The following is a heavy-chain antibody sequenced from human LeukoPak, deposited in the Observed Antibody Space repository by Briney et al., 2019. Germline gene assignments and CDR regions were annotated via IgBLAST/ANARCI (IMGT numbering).Heavy chain of an antibody. D-gene: IGHD6-13*01. V-gene: IGHV3-30-3*01. CDR3: ARGCYSSSWSFDY. J-gene: IGHJ4*02. Sequence: GGSLRLSCAASGFTFSSYAMHWVRQAPGKGLEWVAVISYDGSNKYYADSVKGRFTISRDNSKNTLYLQMNSLRAEDTAVYYCARGCYSSSWSFDYWGQGTLVTVSS. CDR2: ISYDGSNK. CDR1: GFTFSSYA.